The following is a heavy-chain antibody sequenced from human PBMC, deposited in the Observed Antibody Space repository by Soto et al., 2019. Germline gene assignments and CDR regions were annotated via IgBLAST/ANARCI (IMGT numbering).Heavy chain of an antibody. Sequence: SETLSLTCTVSGGSISIGGYSWTWIRQSPGKGLEWIGYTYQSGSAYYNPSLKSRVTISVDRSKNQFSLNLTSVTAADTAVYSCARDYYGMEVWGQGTTVTVSS. CDR1: GGSISIGGYS. J-gene: IGHJ6*02. CDR3: ARDYYGMEV. CDR2: TYQSGSA. V-gene: IGHV4-30-2*06.